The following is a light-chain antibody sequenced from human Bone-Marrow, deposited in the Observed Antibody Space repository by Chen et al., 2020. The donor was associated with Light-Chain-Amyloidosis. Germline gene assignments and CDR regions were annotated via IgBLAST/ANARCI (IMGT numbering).Light chain of an antibody. Sequence: SYVLTQPSSVSVAPGQTATIPCGGNNIGSLSVHWYQQTPGQAPLLVVYDDSDRPSGIPERLSGSNSGNTATLTISRVEAGDEADYYCQVWDRSSDRPVFGGGTKLTVL. CDR3: QVWDRSSDRPV. CDR1: NIGSLS. CDR2: DDS. J-gene: IGLJ3*02. V-gene: IGLV3-21*02.